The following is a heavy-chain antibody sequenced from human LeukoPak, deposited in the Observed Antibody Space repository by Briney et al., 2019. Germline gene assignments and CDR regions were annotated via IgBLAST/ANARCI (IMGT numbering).Heavy chain of an antibody. J-gene: IGHJ4*02. D-gene: IGHD2-15*01. V-gene: IGHV3-48*04. CDR3: AKDHCSGGSCYSLTFDY. CDR2: ISSSSSTI. CDR1: GFTFSSYS. Sequence: LSGGSLRLSCAASGFTFSSYSMNWVRQAPGKGLEWVSYISSSSSTIYYGDSVKGRFTISRDNAKNTLYLQMNSLRAEDTAVYYCAKDHCSGGSCYSLTFDYWGQGTLVTVSS.